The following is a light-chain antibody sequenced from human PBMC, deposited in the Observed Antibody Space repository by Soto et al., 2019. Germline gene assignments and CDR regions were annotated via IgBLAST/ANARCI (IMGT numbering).Light chain of an antibody. CDR3: QQYRT. J-gene: IGKJ1*01. V-gene: IGKV3-20*01. CDR2: GAS. Sequence: EIVLTQSPGTLSLSPGERATLSCRASQSVSSSYLAWYQQKPGQAPRLLIYGASSRATGIPDRFSGSGSGTDFTLTISRLETEDFAVYYCQQYRTFCQGTYVEIK. CDR1: QSVSSSY.